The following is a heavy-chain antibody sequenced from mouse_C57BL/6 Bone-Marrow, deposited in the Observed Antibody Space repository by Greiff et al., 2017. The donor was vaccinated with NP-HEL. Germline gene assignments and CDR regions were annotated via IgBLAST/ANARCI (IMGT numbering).Heavy chain of an antibody. Sequence: VQLQQPGAELVMPGASVKLSCKASGYTFTSYWMHWVKQRPGQGLEWIGEIDPSDSYTNYNQKFKGKSTLTVDKSSSTAYMQLSSLTSEDSAVYYCARARYAVDYWGQGTSVTVSS. J-gene: IGHJ4*01. V-gene: IGHV1-69*01. CDR2: IDPSDSYT. CDR1: GYTFTSYW. CDR3: ARARYAVDY.